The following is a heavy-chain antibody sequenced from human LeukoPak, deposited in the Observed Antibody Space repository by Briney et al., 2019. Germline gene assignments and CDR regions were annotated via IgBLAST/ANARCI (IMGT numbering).Heavy chain of an antibody. CDR2: ISYDGNSK. CDR3: ARERIAAVGTGWFDP. CDR1: GFTFSSYA. Sequence: PGGSLRLSCAASGFTFSSYAMHWVRQAPGKGLEWVAVISYDGNSKYYGDSVKGRFTISRDSSKNTLYLQMSSLRAEDTALYYCARERIAAVGTGWFDPWGQGTLVTVSS. V-gene: IGHV3-30-3*01. D-gene: IGHD6-13*01. J-gene: IGHJ5*02.